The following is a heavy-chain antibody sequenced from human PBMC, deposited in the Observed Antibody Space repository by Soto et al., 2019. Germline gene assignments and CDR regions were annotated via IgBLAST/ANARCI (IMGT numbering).Heavy chain of an antibody. J-gene: IGHJ5*02. Sequence: SETLSLTCTVSGGSISSYYWSWIRQPPGKGLEWIGYIYYSGSTNYNPSLKSRVTISVDTSKNQFSLKLSSVTAADTAVYYCARGIVDVVVPAALFDPWGHGTLVTVCS. CDR1: GGSISSYY. CDR2: IYYSGST. V-gene: IGHV4-59*01. D-gene: IGHD2-2*01. CDR3: ARGIVDVVVPAALFDP.